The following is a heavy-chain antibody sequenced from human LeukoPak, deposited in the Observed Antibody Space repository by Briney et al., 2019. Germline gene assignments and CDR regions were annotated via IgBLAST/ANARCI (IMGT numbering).Heavy chain of an antibody. CDR2: IIPIFGTA. J-gene: IGHJ6*02. V-gene: IGHV1-69*13. CDR3: ARESRDYYYYYGMDV. Sequence: ASVKVSCEASGGTFSSYAISWVRQAPGQGLEWMGGIIPIFGTANYAQKFQGRVTITADESTSTAYMELSSLRSEDTAVYYCARESRDYYYYYGMDVWGQGTTVTVSS. CDR1: GGTFSSYA.